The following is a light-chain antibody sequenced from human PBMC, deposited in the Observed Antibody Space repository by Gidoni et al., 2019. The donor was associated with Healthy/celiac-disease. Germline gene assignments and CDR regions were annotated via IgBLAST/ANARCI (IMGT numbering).Light chain of an antibody. Sequence: VQITHSPSSLSASVGDRVTITCRASQSISSYLNWYQQKPGKAPKLLIYAASSLQSGVPSRFSGSGSGTDFTLTISSRQPEDFATYDCQQSYSTPPYTFGQGTKLEIK. CDR2: AAS. J-gene: IGKJ2*01. V-gene: IGKV1-39*01. CDR1: QSISSY. CDR3: QQSYSTPPYT.